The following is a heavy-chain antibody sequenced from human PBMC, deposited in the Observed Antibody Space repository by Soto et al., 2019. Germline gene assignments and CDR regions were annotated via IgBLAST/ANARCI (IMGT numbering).Heavy chain of an antibody. J-gene: IGHJ4*02. V-gene: IGHV4-31*03. D-gene: IGHD3-22*01. Sequence: SETLSLTCTVSGGSISSGGYYWSWIRQHPGKGLEWIGYIYCSGSTYYNPSLKSRVTISVDTSKNQFSLKLSSVTAADTAVYYCATGRDYYDTPPPLRYWGQGTLVTVSS. CDR2: IYCSGST. CDR3: ATGRDYYDTPPPLRY. CDR1: GGSISSGGYY.